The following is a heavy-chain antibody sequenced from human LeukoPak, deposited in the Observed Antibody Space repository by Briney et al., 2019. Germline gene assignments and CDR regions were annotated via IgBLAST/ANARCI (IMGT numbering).Heavy chain of an antibody. CDR1: GYTFTSYG. V-gene: IGHV1-18*01. J-gene: IGHJ6*02. Sequence: ASVKVSCKASGYTFTSYGISWVRQAPGQGLEWMGWISAYNGNTNYAQKLQGRVTMTTDTSTSTAYMELRSLRSDDTAVYYCAREGRLGAPGYYYGMDVWGRGTTVTVSS. CDR2: ISAYNGNT. D-gene: IGHD1-26*01. CDR3: AREGRLGAPGYYYGMDV.